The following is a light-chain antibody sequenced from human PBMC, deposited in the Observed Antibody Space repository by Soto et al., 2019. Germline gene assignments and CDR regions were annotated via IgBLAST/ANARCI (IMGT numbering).Light chain of an antibody. CDR2: NVN. Sequence: QSVLIQPPSVSGSPGQSGTISCTGQSVTTFCTGISSDVGSYDYVSWYQQHPGTVPKPMIYNVNTQPSGVPDRFSGSKSGNTASMTISGLHAEDEADYYCCSYTTSATYVFGTGTKLTVL. CDR1: SSDVGSYDY. CDR3: CSYTTSATYV. J-gene: IGLJ1*01. V-gene: IGLV2-11*01.